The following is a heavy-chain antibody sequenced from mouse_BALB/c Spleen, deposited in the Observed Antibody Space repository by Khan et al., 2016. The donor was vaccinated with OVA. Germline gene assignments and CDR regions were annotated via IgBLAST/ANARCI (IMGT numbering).Heavy chain of an antibody. J-gene: IGHJ3*01. CDR2: ISSGGSYT. D-gene: IGHD1-1*02. CDR3: AGLAYYYSGEGFAY. Sequence: EVQLQESGGDLVKPGGSLKLSCAASGFTFSTYGMSWVRQTPDKRLEWVATISSGGSYTYYPDNVKGRFTISRDNAKNTMYLQMSSQKSEDTAMYYCAGLAYYYSGEGFAYWGQGTLVTVSA. V-gene: IGHV5-6*01. CDR1: GFTFSTYG.